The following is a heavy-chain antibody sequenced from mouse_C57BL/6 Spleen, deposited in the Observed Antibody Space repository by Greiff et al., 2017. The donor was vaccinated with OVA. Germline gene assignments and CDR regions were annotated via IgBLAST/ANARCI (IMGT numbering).Heavy chain of an antibody. Sequence: QVQLQQSGPELVKPGASVKISCKASGYAFSSSWMNWVKQRPGKGLEWIGRIYPGDGDTNYNGKFKGKATLTADKSSSTAYMQLSSLTSEDSAVYFCASGYYDYEYFDVWGTGTTVTVSS. V-gene: IGHV1-82*01. J-gene: IGHJ1*03. D-gene: IGHD2-4*01. CDR2: IYPGDGDT. CDR3: ASGYYDYEYFDV. CDR1: GYAFSSSW.